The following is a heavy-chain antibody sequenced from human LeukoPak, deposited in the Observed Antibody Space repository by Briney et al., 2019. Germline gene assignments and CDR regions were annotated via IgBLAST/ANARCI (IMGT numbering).Heavy chain of an antibody. J-gene: IGHJ6*02. CDR1: GYTLTELS. CDR3: ATDPIKGYYDILTGSPYYSYGMDV. CDR2: FIPEDGES. D-gene: IGHD3-9*01. V-gene: IGHV1-24*01. Sequence: APLKVSCKVSGYTLTELSMHWVRQAPGKGPEGMGGFIPEDGESHYAQKFQGRVTMTEDTSTHTAYMELSSLRSGDTAVYYCATDPIKGYYDILTGSPYYSYGMDVWGQGTTVTVS.